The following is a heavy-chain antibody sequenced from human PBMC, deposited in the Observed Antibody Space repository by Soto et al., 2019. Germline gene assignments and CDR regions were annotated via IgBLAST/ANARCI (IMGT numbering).Heavy chain of an antibody. Sequence: VQLQQWGAGLLKPSETLSLTCSVYGGSFSGYYWSWIRQPPGKGLEWIGEINHSGSTNYNPSLKSRVTISVDTSKNQCSLMLSTVTAADTAVYYCARRSSAGPWGQGTLVTVAS. CDR3: ARRSSAGP. D-gene: IGHD3-10*01. CDR2: INHSGST. J-gene: IGHJ4*02. V-gene: IGHV4-34*01. CDR1: GGSFSGYY.